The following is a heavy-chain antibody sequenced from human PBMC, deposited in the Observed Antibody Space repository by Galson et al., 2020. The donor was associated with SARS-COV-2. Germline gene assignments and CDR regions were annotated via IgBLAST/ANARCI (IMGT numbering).Heavy chain of an antibody. CDR1: GYTLTELS. CDR2: FDPKDGET. Sequence: ASVKVSCKVSGYTLTELSMHWVRQAPGKGLEWMGGFDPKDGETIYAQKFQGRVTMTEDTSTDTAYMELSSLRSEDTAVYYCATEWAYNWKGTFDYWGQGTLVTVSS. D-gene: IGHD1-1*01. J-gene: IGHJ4*02. V-gene: IGHV1-24*01. CDR3: ATEWAYNWKGTFDY.